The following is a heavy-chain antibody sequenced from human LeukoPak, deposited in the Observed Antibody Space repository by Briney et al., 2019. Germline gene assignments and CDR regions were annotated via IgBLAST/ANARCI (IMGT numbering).Heavy chain of an antibody. CDR1: GFTFSSYA. J-gene: IGHJ4*02. CDR3: AKEAAAADHYFDY. Sequence: RAGGSLRLSCAASGFTFSSYAMSWVRQAPARGLEWVSSLRGDGETFYADSVKGRFTLSRDNSKNTLYLQMNSLRAEDTAVYYCAKEAAAADHYFDYWGQGTLVTVSS. V-gene: IGHV3-23*01. CDR2: LRGDGET. D-gene: IGHD6-13*01.